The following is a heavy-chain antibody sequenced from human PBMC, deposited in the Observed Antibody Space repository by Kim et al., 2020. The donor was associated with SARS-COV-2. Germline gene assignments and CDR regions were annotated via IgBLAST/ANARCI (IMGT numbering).Heavy chain of an antibody. D-gene: IGHD3-3*01. V-gene: IGHV2-5*01. Sequence: YSPSLKSRLTITKYTSKNQVVLTMTNMDPGDTATYYCARVLEWTTDAFDIWGQGTMVTVSS. J-gene: IGHJ3*02. CDR3: ARVLEWTTDAFDI.